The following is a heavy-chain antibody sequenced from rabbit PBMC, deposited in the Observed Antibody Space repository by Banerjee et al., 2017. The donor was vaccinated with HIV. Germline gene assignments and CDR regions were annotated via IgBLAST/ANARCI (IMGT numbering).Heavy chain of an antibody. J-gene: IGHJ4*01. CDR2: INSSSGNT. CDR1: GCSFVNKYV. CDR3: ARDNADNNGVYWSL. Sequence: QFELSGGDLVKPVGSLRLTWRASGCSFVNKYVMRWVRQAPGKGLEWIACINSSSGNTVYATWAKGRFTISKTSSTTVTLQMTSLTAADTATYFCARDNADNNGVYWSLWGPGTLVTVS. D-gene: IGHD2-1*01. V-gene: IGHV1S45*01.